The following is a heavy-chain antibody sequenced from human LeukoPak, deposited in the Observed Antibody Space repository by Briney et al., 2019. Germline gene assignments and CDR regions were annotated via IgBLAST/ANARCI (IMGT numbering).Heavy chain of an antibody. V-gene: IGHV4-39*07. CDR1: GGSISSSSYY. D-gene: IGHD1-26*01. J-gene: IGHJ4*02. Sequence: SETLSLTCTVSGGSISSSSYYWGWIRQPPGKGLEWTGSIYHSGSTYYNPSLKSRVTISVDTSKNQFSLKLSSVTAADTAVYYCARVVSGSYLSYFDYWGQGTLVTVSS. CDR2: IYHSGST. CDR3: ARVVSGSYLSYFDY.